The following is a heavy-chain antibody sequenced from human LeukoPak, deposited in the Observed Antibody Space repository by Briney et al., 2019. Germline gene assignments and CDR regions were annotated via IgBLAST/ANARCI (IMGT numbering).Heavy chain of an antibody. D-gene: IGHD3-10*01. CDR2: ISSSGSTI. Sequence: GGSLRLSYAASGVTFSGYEMNWVRQAPGKGLEWVSYISSSGSTIYYADSVKGRFTISRDNAKNSLYLQMNSLRAEDTAVYYCARESDYSGFDPWGQGTLVTVSS. V-gene: IGHV3-48*03. CDR3: ARESDYSGFDP. J-gene: IGHJ5*02. CDR1: GVTFSGYE.